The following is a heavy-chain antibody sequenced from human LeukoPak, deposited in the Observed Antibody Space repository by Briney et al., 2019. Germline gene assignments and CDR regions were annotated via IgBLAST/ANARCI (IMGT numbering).Heavy chain of an antibody. J-gene: IGHJ5*02. V-gene: IGHV4-38-2*02. D-gene: IGHD6-13*01. CDR2: IYHSGKS. CDR3: ARHVGIGRQLAPGRWFDP. Sequence: SETLSLTCSVSGYSISSGYYWDWIRQPPGKGLEWIASIYHSGKSYYNPSLESRVTISVDTSKNQFSLKLSSVTAADTAVYYCARHVGIGRQLAPGRWFDPWGQGTLVTVSS. CDR1: GYSISSGYY.